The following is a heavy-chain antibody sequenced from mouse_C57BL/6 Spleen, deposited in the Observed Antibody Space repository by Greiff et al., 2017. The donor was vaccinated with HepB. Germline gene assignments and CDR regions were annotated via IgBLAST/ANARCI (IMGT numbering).Heavy chain of an antibody. CDR3: ARLTGTKYYAMDY. CDR2: ISSGGSYT. J-gene: IGHJ4*01. CDR1: GFTFSSYG. D-gene: IGHD4-1*01. Sequence: EVQLVESGGDLVKPGGSLKLSCAASGFTFSSYGMSWVRQTPDKRLEWVATISSGGSYTYYPDSVKGRYTISRDNAKNTLYLQMSSLKSEDTAMYYCARLTGTKYYAMDYWGQGTSVTVSS. V-gene: IGHV5-6*01.